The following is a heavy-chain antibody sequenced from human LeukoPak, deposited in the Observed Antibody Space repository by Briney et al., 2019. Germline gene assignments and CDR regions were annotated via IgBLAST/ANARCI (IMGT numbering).Heavy chain of an antibody. Sequence: ASVKVSCKASGYTFTNYAMNWVRQAPGQGLEWMGWINTNTGNPTYAQGFTGRFVFSLDTSVSTTYLQISSLKAEDTAVYYCARAYQHLGELSLPNYWGQGTLVTVSS. J-gene: IGHJ4*02. CDR3: ARAYQHLGELSLPNY. CDR2: INTNTGNP. V-gene: IGHV7-4-1*02. CDR1: GYTFTNYA. D-gene: IGHD3-16*02.